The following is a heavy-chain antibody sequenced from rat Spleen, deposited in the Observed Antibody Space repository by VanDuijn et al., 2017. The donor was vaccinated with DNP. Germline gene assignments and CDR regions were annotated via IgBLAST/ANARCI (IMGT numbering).Heavy chain of an antibody. CDR2: ITNTGDST. J-gene: IGHJ3*01. CDR1: GFTFNNYW. CDR3: TRHQHDDGTYYNWFDY. V-gene: IGHV5-31*01. Sequence: EVKLVESGGGLVQPGRSLKLSCVASGFTFNNYWMTWIRQAPGKGLEWVASITNTGDSTYYSDSVKGRFTISRDNAKSHLYLQRDSLRSEDTASYYCTRHQHDDGTYYNWFDYWGQGTLVTVSS. D-gene: IGHD1-12*02.